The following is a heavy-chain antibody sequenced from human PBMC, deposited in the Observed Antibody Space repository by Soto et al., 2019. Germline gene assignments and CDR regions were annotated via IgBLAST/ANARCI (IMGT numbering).Heavy chain of an antibody. CDR1: GYNFMPYG. CDR2: ISPWKGNT. CDR3: ARDLDPSGSYYTDY. V-gene: IGHV1-18*04. J-gene: IGHJ4*02. Sequence: QVQLVQSGAEVKKPGASVKVSCKASGYNFMPYGVNWVRQAPGQGREWMGWISPWKGNTNYAQSFQGRVTMTTDTSTSTAYMELRSLTSDDTAVYYCARDLDPSGSYYTDYWGPGTLVTVSS. D-gene: IGHD3-10*01.